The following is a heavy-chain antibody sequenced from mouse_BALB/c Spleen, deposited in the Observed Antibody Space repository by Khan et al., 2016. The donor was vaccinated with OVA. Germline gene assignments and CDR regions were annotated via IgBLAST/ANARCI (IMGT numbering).Heavy chain of an antibody. J-gene: IGHJ1*01. CDR3: ATYGWWD. CDR2: ISSGSSTI. V-gene: IGHV5-17*02. D-gene: IGHD1-1*01. CDR1: GFTFSSFG. Sequence: EVELVESGGGLVQPGGSRKLSCAASGFTFSSFGMHWVRQAPEKGLEWVAYISSGSSTIYYADTVKGRFTISRDNPKNTLLLQMTSLRSEDTAMYCCATYGWWDWGAGTTVTVSS.